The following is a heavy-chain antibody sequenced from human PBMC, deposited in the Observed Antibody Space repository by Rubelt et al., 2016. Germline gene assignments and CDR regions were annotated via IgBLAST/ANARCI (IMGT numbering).Heavy chain of an antibody. V-gene: IGHV4-34*01. CDR3: ASWPLGYCSGGTCYSFDY. CDR2: INHSGST. Sequence: QVQLQQWGAGLLKPSETLSLTCVVSGGSFSAYYWSWIRQPPGKGLEWIGEINHSGSTTYNPSLKSRVTMSVDTSKNQFSLRLSSVTAADTAVYYCASWPLGYCSGGTCYSFDYWGQGTLVTVSS. CDR1: GGSFSAYY. D-gene: IGHD2-15*01. J-gene: IGHJ4*02.